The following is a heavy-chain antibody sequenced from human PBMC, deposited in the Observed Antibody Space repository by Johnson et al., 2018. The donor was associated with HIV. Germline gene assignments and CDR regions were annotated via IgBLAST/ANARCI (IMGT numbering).Heavy chain of an antibody. J-gene: IGHJ3*02. CDR3: ASDGESQQLPLGDALDI. CDR2: IYSDGTST. Sequence: EVQLVESGGGLVQPGGSLSLSCAASGFTLSNYWMHWVSQVPGKGLEWVSRIYSDGTSTTYAASVKARFTISRDNAKNTLYLQMSSLKVEDTALYYCASDGESQQLPLGDALDIWGQGTMVTVSS. CDR1: GFTLSNYW. D-gene: IGHD6-13*01. V-gene: IGHV3-74*02.